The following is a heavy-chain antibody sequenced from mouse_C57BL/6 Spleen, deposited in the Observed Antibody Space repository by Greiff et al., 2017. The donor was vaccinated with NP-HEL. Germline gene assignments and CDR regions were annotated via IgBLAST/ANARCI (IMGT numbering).Heavy chain of an antibody. CDR3: ARSGDYGSSLGY. CDR2: INPSTGGT. J-gene: IGHJ2*01. Sequence: EVQLQQSGPELVKPGASVKISCKASGYSFTGYYMNWVKQSPEKSLEWIGEINPSTGGTTYNQKFKAKATLTVDKSSSTAYMQLKSLTSEDSAVYYCARSGDYGSSLGYWGQGTTLTVSS. CDR1: GYSFTGYY. V-gene: IGHV1-42*01. D-gene: IGHD1-1*01.